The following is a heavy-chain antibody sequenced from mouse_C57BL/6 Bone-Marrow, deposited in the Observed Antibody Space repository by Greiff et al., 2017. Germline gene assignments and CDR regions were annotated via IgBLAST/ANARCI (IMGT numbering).Heavy chain of an antibody. CDR2: ISDGGSYT. J-gene: IGHJ4*01. CDR1: GFTFSSYA. CDR3: AKDRAFSNFGYYYTMDY. V-gene: IGHV5-4*01. D-gene: IGHD2-5*01. Sequence: VQLKESGGGLVKPGGSLKLSCAASGFTFSSYAMSWVRQTPEKRLEWVATISDGGSYTYYPDNVKGRFTISRDNAKNNLYLQMSHLKSEDTAMYYCAKDRAFSNFGYYYTMDYWGQGTSVTVSS.